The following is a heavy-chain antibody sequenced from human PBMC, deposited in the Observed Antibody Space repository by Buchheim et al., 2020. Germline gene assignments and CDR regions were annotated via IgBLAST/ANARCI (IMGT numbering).Heavy chain of an antibody. CDR1: GGTFSSYT. CDR3: ASVQYSYGPDY. J-gene: IGHJ4*02. D-gene: IGHD5-18*01. V-gene: IGHV1-69*02. Sequence: QVHLVQSGPEVKKPGSSVKVSCKASGGTFSSYTISWVRPAPGQGLDWMVRIIPILGIANYAQKFQGRVTITADKSTSTAYMELSSLRSEDTAVYYCASVQYSYGPDYWGQGTL. CDR2: IIPILGIA.